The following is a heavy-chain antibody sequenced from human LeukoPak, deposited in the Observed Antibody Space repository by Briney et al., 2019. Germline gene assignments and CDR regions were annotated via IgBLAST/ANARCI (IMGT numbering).Heavy chain of an antibody. CDR3: ATFRNSWYVPEFDF. Sequence: PGGSLRLSCAASGFTFSNYAMSWVRQAPGKGLEWVSDISGSGDSANYADSVKGRFTISRDNSKNTLYLQMSSLRAEDTAVYYCATFRNSWYVPEFDFWGQGTLVTVSS. D-gene: IGHD6-13*01. J-gene: IGHJ4*02. CDR2: ISGSGDSA. V-gene: IGHV3-23*01. CDR1: GFTFSNYA.